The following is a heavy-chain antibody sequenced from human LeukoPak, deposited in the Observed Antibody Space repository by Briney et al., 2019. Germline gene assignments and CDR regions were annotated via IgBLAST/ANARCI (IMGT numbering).Heavy chain of an antibody. J-gene: IGHJ4*02. CDR2: ISYDGSNK. CDR3: VKRRGWSFDY. D-gene: IGHD6-19*01. V-gene: IGHV3-30*14. CDR1: GGSISSSSYY. Sequence: LSLTCTVSGGSISSSSYYWGWVRQAPGKGLEWVAVISYDGSNKYYADSVEGRFTISRDNSKNTLYLQMSSLRAEDTAVYYCVKRRGWSFDYWGQGTLVTVSS.